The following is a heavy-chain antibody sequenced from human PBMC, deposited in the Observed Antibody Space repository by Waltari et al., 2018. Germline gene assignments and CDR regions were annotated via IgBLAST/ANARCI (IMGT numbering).Heavy chain of an antibody. V-gene: IGHV4-34*01. D-gene: IGHD6-13*01. Sequence: QVQLQQWGAGLLKPSETLSLTCAVSGGSFSGYYWSWIRQPPGKGLEWIGEINQSGSTNYNPSLKSRVTISVDTSKNQFSLKLSSVTAADTAVYYCASSTFDYSSSWYNYWYFDLWGRGTLVTVSS. CDR2: INQSGST. CDR1: GGSFSGYY. J-gene: IGHJ2*01. CDR3: ASSTFDYSSSWYNYWYFDL.